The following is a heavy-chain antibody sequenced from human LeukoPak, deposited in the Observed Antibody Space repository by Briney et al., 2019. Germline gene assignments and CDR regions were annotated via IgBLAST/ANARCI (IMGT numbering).Heavy chain of an antibody. CDR2: IYPGDSDT. CDR1: GYRFTSYW. D-gene: IGHD2-2*03. Sequence: GESLKISCKGSGYRFTSYWIGWVRQMPGKGLEWMGIIYPGDSDTRYSPSFQGQVTISADKSISTAYLQWSSLKASDTAMYYCARAGLDIVVVPAAKVWFDPWGQGTLVTVSS. J-gene: IGHJ5*02. V-gene: IGHV5-51*01. CDR3: ARAGLDIVVVPAAKVWFDP.